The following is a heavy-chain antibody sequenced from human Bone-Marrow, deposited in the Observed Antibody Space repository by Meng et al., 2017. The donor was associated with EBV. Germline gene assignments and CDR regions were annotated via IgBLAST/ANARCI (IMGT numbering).Heavy chain of an antibody. V-gene: IGHV4-30-2*01. CDR2: IYHSGST. J-gene: IGHJ4*02. D-gene: IGHD2/OR15-2a*01. Sequence: QVQLPESGSGLGKPSTTLSLTCAVSGGSISSGEYSWSWLRQPPGKGLEWIGNIYHSGSTFYNSSLNSRVTISVDRSKNQFSLKLTSVTAADTAVYYCARGNTFPEYYFGYWGQGTLVTVSS. CDR3: ARGNTFPEYYFGY. CDR1: GGSISSGEYS.